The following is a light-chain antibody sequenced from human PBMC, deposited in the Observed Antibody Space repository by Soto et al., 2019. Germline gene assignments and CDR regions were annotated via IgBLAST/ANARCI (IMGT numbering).Light chain of an antibody. Sequence: DIQMTQSPSTLSSSVGDRVTITCRANQSISKWLAWYQQKPGKAPKILIFDASRLETGVPSRFSGSGSGTEFPLTISSLHHDDFASYYYQQYNTLWTFGQGTQVEVK. V-gene: IGKV1-5*01. J-gene: IGKJ1*01. CDR3: QQYNTLWT. CDR1: QSISKW. CDR2: DAS.